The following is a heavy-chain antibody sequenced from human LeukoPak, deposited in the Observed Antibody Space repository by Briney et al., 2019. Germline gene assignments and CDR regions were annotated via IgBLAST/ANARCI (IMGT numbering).Heavy chain of an antibody. Sequence: GESLKISCKGSGYSFTDYWIGWVRPMAGKSLEWMGIIYPGDSDTRYSPSFQGQVTISADKSINTAYLQWSSLKASDTAMYYCARQDSSGYPGDYWGQGTLVTVSS. J-gene: IGHJ4*02. CDR3: ARQDSSGYPGDY. V-gene: IGHV5-51*01. D-gene: IGHD3-22*01. CDR2: IYPGDSDT. CDR1: GYSFTDYW.